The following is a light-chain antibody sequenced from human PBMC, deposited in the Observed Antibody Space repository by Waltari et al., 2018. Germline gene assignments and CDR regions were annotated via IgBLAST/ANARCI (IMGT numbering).Light chain of an antibody. CDR3: QQRSSGRT. CDR1: LSVGTH. CDR2: DAS. J-gene: IGKJ1*01. V-gene: IGKV3-11*01. Sequence: EVVMTQSPATLSLSPGESATLSCRASLSVGTHLAWYQQKPGQAPRLLIYDASNRATGIPVRFSGSESGTDFTLTISTLEPEDFAVYYCQQRSSGRTFGQGTKVEIK.